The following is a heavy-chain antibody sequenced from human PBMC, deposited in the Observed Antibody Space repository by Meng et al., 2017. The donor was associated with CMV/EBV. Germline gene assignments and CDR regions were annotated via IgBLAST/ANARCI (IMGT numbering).Heavy chain of an antibody. Sequence: QVHLQQWGAVLLKPSQTLSLTCAVYGGSFSGYYWSWIRQPPGKGLEWIGEINHSGSTNYNPSLKSRVTISVDTSKNQFSLKLSSVTAADTAVYYCASSLTYPDYWGQGTLVTVSS. CDR2: INHSGST. CDR3: ASSLTYPDY. CDR1: GGSFSGYY. D-gene: IGHD2-15*01. V-gene: IGHV4-34*01. J-gene: IGHJ4*02.